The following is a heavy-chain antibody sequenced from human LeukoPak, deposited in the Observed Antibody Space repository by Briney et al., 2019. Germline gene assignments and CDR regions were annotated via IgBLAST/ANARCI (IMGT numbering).Heavy chain of an antibody. D-gene: IGHD3-10*01. CDR1: GGSFSGYY. V-gene: IGHV4-34*01. CDR2: INHSGST. Sequence: SETLSLTCAVYGGSFSGYYWSWIRQPPGKGLEWIGEINHSGSTNYNPSLKSRVPISVDTSKNQFSLKLSSVTAADAAVYYCARRRITMVRGVIIPFDYWGQGTLVTVSS. J-gene: IGHJ4*02. CDR3: ARRRITMVRGVIIPFDY.